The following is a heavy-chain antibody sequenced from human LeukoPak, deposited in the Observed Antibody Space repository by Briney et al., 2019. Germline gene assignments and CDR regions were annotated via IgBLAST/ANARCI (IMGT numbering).Heavy chain of an antibody. CDR1: GYSISSGYY. V-gene: IGHV4-38-2*01. J-gene: IGHJ5*02. CDR2: IYHSGST. D-gene: IGHD3-22*01. Sequence: SETLSLTCAVSGYSISSGYYWGWIRQPPGKGLEWIGSIYHSGSTYYNPSLKSRVTISVDTSKNQFSLKLSSVTAADTAVHYCARHSTMIVVGWFDPWGQGTLVTVSS. CDR3: ARHSTMIVVGWFDP.